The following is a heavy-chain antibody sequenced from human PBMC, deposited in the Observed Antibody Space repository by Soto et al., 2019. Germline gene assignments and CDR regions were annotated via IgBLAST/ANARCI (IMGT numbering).Heavy chain of an antibody. Sequence: SETLSLTCNVSGGSSSNYYWSWVRQPPWKGLEWVGHTDNSGRTNSNPSLKSRVAISIDTSKNQFSLKLSSVTAADTAVYYCARVRGSWFDPWGQGILVTVSS. J-gene: IGHJ5*02. CDR3: ARVRGSWFDP. D-gene: IGHD3-16*01. CDR1: GGSSSNYY. CDR2: TDNSGRT. V-gene: IGHV4-59*13.